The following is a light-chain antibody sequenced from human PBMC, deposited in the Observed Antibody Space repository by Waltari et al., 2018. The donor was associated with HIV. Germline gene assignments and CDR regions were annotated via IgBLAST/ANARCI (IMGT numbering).Light chain of an antibody. CDR2: AAS. V-gene: IGKV3-20*01. CDR3: QQYGSSPIT. CDR1: QSVRSTY. Sequence: EIVLTLSPGTLSLSSGERATLSCRASQSVRSTYLAWYQQKPGQAPRLLIYAASSRATGIPDRFSGSGSGTDFTLTISRLEPEDFAVYYCQQYGSSPITFGQGTRLEIK. J-gene: IGKJ5*01.